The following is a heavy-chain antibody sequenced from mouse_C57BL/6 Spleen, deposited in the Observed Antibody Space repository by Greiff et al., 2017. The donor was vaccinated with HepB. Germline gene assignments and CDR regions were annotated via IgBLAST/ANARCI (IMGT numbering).Heavy chain of an antibody. D-gene: IGHD2-5*01. V-gene: IGHV1-82*01. CDR3: AAYYSNYDWYFDV. CDR2: IYPGDGDT. Sequence: VKLMESGPELVKPGASVKISCKASGYAFSSSWMNWVKQRPGKGLEWIGRIYPGDGDTNYNGKFKGKATLTADKSSSTAYMQLSSLTSEDSAVYFCAAYYSNYDWYFDVWGTGTTVTVSS. J-gene: IGHJ1*03. CDR1: GYAFSSSW.